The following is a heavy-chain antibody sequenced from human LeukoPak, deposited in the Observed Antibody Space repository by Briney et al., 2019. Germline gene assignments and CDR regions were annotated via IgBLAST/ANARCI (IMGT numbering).Heavy chain of an antibody. D-gene: IGHD6-13*01. CDR3: ARVGASTHSSRLNYGMDV. Sequence: VSVKVSCKVSGYTLTELSMHWVRQAPGKGLEWMGGFDPEDAETIYAQKFQGGVTMTEDTSTDTAYMELSRLRSDDTAVYYCARVGASTHSSRLNYGMDVWGQGTTVTVSS. J-gene: IGHJ6*02. CDR1: GYTLTELS. V-gene: IGHV1-24*01. CDR2: FDPEDAET.